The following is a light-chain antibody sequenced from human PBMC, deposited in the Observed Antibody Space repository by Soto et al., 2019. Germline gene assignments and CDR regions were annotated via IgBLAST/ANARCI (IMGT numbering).Light chain of an antibody. CDR2: GAS. CDR3: QQYGSSPWT. CDR1: QSVSSSY. Sequence: EIVLTQSPGTLSLSPGERATLSCRASQSVSSSYLAWDQQKPGQAPRLLIYGASSRATGITDRFSGSGSGTDFTLNISRLEPEDFAVYYCQQYGSSPWTFGQGTKVEIK. V-gene: IGKV3-20*01. J-gene: IGKJ1*01.